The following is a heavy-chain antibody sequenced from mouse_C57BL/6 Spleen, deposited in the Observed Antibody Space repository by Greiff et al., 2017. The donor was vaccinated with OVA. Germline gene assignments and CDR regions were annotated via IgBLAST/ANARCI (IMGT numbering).Heavy chain of an antibody. CDR3: ALAMVTYYAMDY. CDR1: GYTFTSYW. Sequence: QVQLQQPGAELVKPGASVKVSCQASGYTFTSYWMHWVKQRPGQGLEWIGRIHPSDSDTNYNQKFKGKATLTVDKSSSTAYMQLSSLTSEDSAVYYCALAMVTYYAMDYWGQGTSVTVSS. V-gene: IGHV1-74*01. D-gene: IGHD2-2*01. J-gene: IGHJ4*01. CDR2: IHPSDSDT.